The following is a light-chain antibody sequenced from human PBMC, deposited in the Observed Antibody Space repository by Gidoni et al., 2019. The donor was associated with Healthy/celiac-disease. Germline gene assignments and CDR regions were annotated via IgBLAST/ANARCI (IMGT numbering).Light chain of an antibody. CDR2: DVS. J-gene: IGLJ2*01. V-gene: IGLV2-14*03. CDR3: SSYTSSSVV. Sequence: QSALTQPPALSGSPRQSITISCTGTDRYVDSYNYVSWYQQRPGKAPKLMIYDVSNRPSGVSNRFSGSKSGNTASLTISGLQAEDEADYYCSSYTSSSVVFGGGTKLTVL. CDR1: DRYVDSYNY.